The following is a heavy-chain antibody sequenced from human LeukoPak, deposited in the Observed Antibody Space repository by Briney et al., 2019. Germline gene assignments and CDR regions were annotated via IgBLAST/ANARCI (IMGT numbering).Heavy chain of an antibody. CDR3: ASTGEYSSSSGVG. Sequence: GGSLRLSCAASGFTFSDYYMSWIRQAPGQGLEWVSYISSSGSTIYYADSVKGRFTISRDNAKNSLYLQMNSLRAEDTAVYYCASTGEYSSSSGVGWGQGTLVTVSS. V-gene: IGHV3-11*04. J-gene: IGHJ4*02. CDR2: ISSSGSTI. CDR1: GFTFSDYY. D-gene: IGHD6-6*01.